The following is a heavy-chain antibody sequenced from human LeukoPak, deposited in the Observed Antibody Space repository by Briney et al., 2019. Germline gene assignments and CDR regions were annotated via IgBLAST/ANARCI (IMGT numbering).Heavy chain of an antibody. CDR3: AKDYSSGYYRYFDY. D-gene: IGHD3-22*01. CDR1: GFTFDDYA. Sequence: PGRSLRLSCAASGFTFDDYAMHWVRHAPGKGLVWVSGISWNSGSIGYADSVKGRFTISRDNSKNTLYLQMNSLRAEDTAVYYCAKDYSSGYYRYFDYWGQGTLVTVSS. V-gene: IGHV3-9*01. CDR2: ISWNSGSI. J-gene: IGHJ4*02.